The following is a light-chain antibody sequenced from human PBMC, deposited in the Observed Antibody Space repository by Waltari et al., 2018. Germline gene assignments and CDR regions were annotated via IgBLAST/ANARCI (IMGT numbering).Light chain of an antibody. J-gene: IGLJ2*01. CDR1: SSDVGGYNY. CDR3: QVWDRTADDVV. CDR2: DVS. Sequence: QSALTQPRSVSGSPGQSVTISCTGTSSDVGGYNYVSWYQQHPGKAPKPMIYDVSKRPSGVPDRFSGSKSGNTASLTISRVEAGDEADYYCQVWDRTADDVVFGGGTK. V-gene: IGLV2-11*01.